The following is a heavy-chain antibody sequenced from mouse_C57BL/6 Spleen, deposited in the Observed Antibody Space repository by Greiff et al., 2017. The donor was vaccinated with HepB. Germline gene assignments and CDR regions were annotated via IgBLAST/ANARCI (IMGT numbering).Heavy chain of an antibody. CDR1: GFTFSDYG. J-gene: IGHJ3*01. D-gene: IGHD4-1*01. CDR2: ISSGSSTI. Sequence: DVMLVESGGGLVKPGGSLKLSCAASGFTFSDYGMHWVRQAPEKGLEWVAYISSGSSTIYYADTVKGRFTISRDNAKNTLFLQMTSLRSEDTAMYYCASRWDVSWFADWGQGTLVTVSA. V-gene: IGHV5-17*01. CDR3: ASRWDVSWFAD.